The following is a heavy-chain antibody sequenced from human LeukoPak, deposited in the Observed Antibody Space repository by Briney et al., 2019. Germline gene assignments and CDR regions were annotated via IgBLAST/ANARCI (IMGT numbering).Heavy chain of an antibody. D-gene: IGHD2-2*02. CDR1: GYTFTSYD. J-gene: IGHJ6*02. CDR3: ARDGYCSSTSCYTDYYYYGMDV. CDR2: ISAYNGNT. V-gene: IGHV1-18*01. Sequence: ASVKVSCKASGYTFTSYDISWVRQAPGQGLEWMGWISAYNGNTNYAQKLQGRVTMTTDTSTSTACMELRSLRSDDTAVYYCARDGYCSSTSCYTDYYYYGMDVWGQGTTVTVSS.